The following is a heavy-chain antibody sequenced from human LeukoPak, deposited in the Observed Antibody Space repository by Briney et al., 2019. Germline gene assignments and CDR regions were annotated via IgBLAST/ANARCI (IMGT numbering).Heavy chain of an antibody. Sequence: PGGSLRLSCAASGFTFSSFGMHWVRQAPGKGLEWVGRIKSKTDGWTTDYAAPVKGRFTISRDDPKNTLYLQKNSLKTEDTAVYYCTTAYCSSTSCSHCGQGTLVTVSS. D-gene: IGHD2-2*01. J-gene: IGHJ4*02. CDR2: IKSKTDGWTT. CDR3: TTAYCSSTSCSH. V-gene: IGHV3-15*01. CDR1: GFTFSSFG.